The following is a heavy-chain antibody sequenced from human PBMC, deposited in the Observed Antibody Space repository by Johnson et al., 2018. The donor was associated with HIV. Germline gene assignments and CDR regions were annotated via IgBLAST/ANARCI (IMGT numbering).Heavy chain of an antibody. CDR2: IFTAGDV. V-gene: IGHV3-53*01. J-gene: IGHJ3*02. Sequence: VQLVESGGGLIQPGGSLRLSCAASGFTVSSNYMSWVRQAPGKGLEWVSVIFTAGDVYYSDSVKGRFTISRANAKNSLYLQMNSLRAEDTALYYCARDRITMVRGVTEDAFDIWGQGTMVTVSS. CDR1: GFTVSSNY. CDR3: ARDRITMVRGVTEDAFDI. D-gene: IGHD3-10*01.